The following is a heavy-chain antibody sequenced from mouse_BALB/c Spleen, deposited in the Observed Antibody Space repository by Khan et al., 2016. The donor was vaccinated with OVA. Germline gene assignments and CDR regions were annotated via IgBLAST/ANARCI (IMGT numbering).Heavy chain of an antibody. V-gene: IGHV1-18*01. Sequence: IQLVQSGPDLVKPGASVKISCKASGYSFTGYYIHWVKQSHGKSLEWIGRINPNNGGTSYNQKFTGKAILTVDKSSNTAYMELRSLTSEGVAVYSCAIYHGYFDVWGAGTTVTVSS. CDR1: GYSFTGYY. J-gene: IGHJ1*01. D-gene: IGHD1-1*01. CDR3: AIYHGYFDV. CDR2: INPNNGGT.